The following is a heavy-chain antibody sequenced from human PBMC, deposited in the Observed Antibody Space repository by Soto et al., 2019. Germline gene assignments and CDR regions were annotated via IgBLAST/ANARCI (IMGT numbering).Heavy chain of an antibody. CDR1: GFTFSNYV. CDR3: ARTLYDYWSGYPEFHYGTDV. V-gene: IGHV3-30-3*01. J-gene: IGHJ6*02. Sequence: GGSLRLSCAASGFTFSNYVFHWVRQAPGKGLEWVAVVLHNGSAKYNAKSVKGRFTMSRDNSKSTVHLEMSSLTLEDTAVYYCARTLYDYWSGYPEFHYGTDVWGQGTTVTVSS. D-gene: IGHD3-3*01. CDR2: VLHNGSAK.